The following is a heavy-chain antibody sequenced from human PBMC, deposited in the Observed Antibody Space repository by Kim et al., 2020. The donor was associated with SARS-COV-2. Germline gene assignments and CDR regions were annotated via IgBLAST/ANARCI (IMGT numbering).Heavy chain of an antibody. J-gene: IGHJ4*02. V-gene: IGHV4-59*13. CDR2: IYYSGST. Sequence: SETLSLTCTVSGGSISSYYWSWIRQPPGKGLEWIGYIYYSGSTNYNPSLKSRVTISVDTSKNQFSLKLSSVTAADTAVYYCARGGALRDYVGNYFDYWGQGTLVTVSS. CDR1: GGSISSYY. D-gene: IGHD4-17*01. CDR3: ARGGALRDYVGNYFDY.